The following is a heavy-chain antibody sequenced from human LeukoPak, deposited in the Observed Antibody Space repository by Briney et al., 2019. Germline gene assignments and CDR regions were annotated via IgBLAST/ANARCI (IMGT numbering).Heavy chain of an antibody. Sequence: GGSLRLSCAASGFTFSSYAMHWVRQAPGKGLEWVAVISYDGSNKYYADSVKGRFTISRDNSKNTLYLQMNSLRAEDTAVYYCARDPFGGVIVPFDYWGQGTLVIVSS. V-gene: IGHV3-30-3*01. J-gene: IGHJ4*02. D-gene: IGHD3-16*02. CDR3: ARDPFGGVIVPFDY. CDR2: ISYDGSNK. CDR1: GFTFSSYA.